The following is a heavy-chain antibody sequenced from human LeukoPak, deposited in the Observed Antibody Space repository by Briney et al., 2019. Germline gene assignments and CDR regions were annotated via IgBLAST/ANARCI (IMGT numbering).Heavy chain of an antibody. CDR1: GFTFSSYV. CDR3: ATSSGVARHFYYYGMDV. V-gene: IGHV3-33*01. J-gene: IGHJ6*02. D-gene: IGHD7-27*01. Sequence: GGSLRLSCAASGFTFSSYVMHWVRQAPGKGLEWVAVIWYDGSNKYYADSVKGRFTISRDNSKNTLYLQMNSLRAEDTAVYYCATSSGVARHFYYYGMDVWGQGTTVTVSS. CDR2: IWYDGSNK.